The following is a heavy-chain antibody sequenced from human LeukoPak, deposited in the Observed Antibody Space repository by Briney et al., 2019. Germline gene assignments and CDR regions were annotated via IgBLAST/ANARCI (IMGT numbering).Heavy chain of an antibody. CDR2: ISRDGGNP. CDR1: RFTFDYFA. CDR3: AKVLGYYDSSGYYQEGGFDY. Sequence: AAEYLSLSGAASRFTFDYFAMEWVRPAQGQGLEWVSLISRDGGNPYYGDSVKGRFTISRDNIKNSLYLQMNSLRTEDTGLYYCAKVLGYYDSSGYYQEGGFDYWGQGTLVTVSS. J-gene: IGHJ4*02. D-gene: IGHD3-22*01. V-gene: IGHV3-43*02.